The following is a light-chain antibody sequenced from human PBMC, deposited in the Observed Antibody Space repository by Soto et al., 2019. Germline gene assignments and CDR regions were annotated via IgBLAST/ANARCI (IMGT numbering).Light chain of an antibody. CDR1: QSISTN. CDR2: GAS. CDR3: QQYNNWPPA. Sequence: EIVMTQSPATLSVSPGERATLSCRASQSISTNLAWYQQKPGQAPRLLIYGASTRAIGFPARFSGSGSGTEFTLTISSLQSEDFAVYYCQQYNNWPPAFGGGTKGEIK. V-gene: IGKV3-15*01. J-gene: IGKJ4*01.